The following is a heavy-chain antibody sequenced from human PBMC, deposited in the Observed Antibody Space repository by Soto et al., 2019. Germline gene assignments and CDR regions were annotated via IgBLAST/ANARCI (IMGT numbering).Heavy chain of an antibody. Sequence: SVKVSCKASGGTFSSYAISWVRQAPGQGLEWMGGIIPIFGTANYAQKLQGRVTITADESTSTAYMELSSLRSEDTAVYYCARSGDIVVVPAATSLGFDPWGQGTLVTVSS. J-gene: IGHJ5*02. CDR2: IIPIFGTA. D-gene: IGHD2-2*01. V-gene: IGHV1-69*13. CDR3: ARSGDIVVVPAATSLGFDP. CDR1: GGTFSSYA.